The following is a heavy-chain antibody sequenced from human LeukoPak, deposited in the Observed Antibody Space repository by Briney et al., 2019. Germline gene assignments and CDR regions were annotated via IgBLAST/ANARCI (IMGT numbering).Heavy chain of an antibody. V-gene: IGHV3-48*04. CDR3: ARDRGTGSGWYLGDAFDI. J-gene: IGHJ3*02. CDR1: GFTFSSYS. D-gene: IGHD6-19*01. Sequence: GGSLRLSCAASGFTFSSYSMNWVRQAPGKGLEWVSYISSSSSTIYYADSVKGRFTISRGNAKNSLYLQMNSLRAEDTAVYYCARDRGTGSGWYLGDAFDIWGQGTMVTVSS. CDR2: ISSSSSTI.